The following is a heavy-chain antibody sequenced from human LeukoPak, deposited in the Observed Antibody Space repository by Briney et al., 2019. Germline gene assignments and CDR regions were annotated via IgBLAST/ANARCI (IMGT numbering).Heavy chain of an antibody. D-gene: IGHD3-16*01. V-gene: IGHV3-23*01. CDR1: GFTVSSIY. CDR3: AKVLGGDYYYGMHV. Sequence: GESLRLSCAASGFTVSSIYMSWVRQAPGKGLEWVSAISASGVSTDYANSVKGRFTISRDNSKNTLYLEMNSLRAEDTAVYYCAKVLGGDYYYGMHVWGQGTTVTVSS. J-gene: IGHJ6*02. CDR2: ISASGVST.